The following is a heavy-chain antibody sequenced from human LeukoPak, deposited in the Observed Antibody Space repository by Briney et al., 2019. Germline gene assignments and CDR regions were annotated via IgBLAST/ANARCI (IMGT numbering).Heavy chain of an antibody. J-gene: IGHJ4*02. CDR3: ARGITGTTVLDY. CDR2: INPNSGGT. V-gene: IGHV1-2*02. D-gene: IGHD1-7*01. Sequence: ASVKVSCKASGYTFTGYYMHWVRQAPGQGLEWMGWINPNSGGTNYAQKFQGRVTMTRGTSISTAYMELSRLRSDDTAVYYCARGITGTTVLDYWGQGTLVTVSS. CDR1: GYTFTGYY.